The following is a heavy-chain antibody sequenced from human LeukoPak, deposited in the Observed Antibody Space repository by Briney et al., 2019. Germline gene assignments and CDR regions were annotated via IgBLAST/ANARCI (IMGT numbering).Heavy chain of an antibody. CDR2: INPGDSDT. V-gene: IGHV5-51*01. J-gene: IGHJ5*02. Sequence: GESLKISCQASGYGFTSSWIGWARQMPGKGLEWMAIINPGDSDTRYSPSFQGQVTISADKSISTVYLQWGSLKASDTAMYYCARQPGAGWFDPWGQGTLVTVSS. CDR3: ARQPGAGWFDP. D-gene: IGHD3-10*01. CDR1: GYGFTSSW.